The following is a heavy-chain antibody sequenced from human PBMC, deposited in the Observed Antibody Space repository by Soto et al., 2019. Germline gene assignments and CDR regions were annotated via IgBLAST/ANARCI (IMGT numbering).Heavy chain of an antibody. V-gene: IGHV1-46*03. J-gene: IGHJ2*01. CDR3: AFFCHAEDGIRDCSTVSAFLLNRSSDL. CDR2: INPSGGST. Sequence: GQGLEWMGWINPSGGSTSYAQKFQGRVTMTTDTSTSTAYMELRSLRSDDTAVYYCAFFCHAEDGIRDCSTVSAFLLNRSSDL. D-gene: IGHD3-9*01.